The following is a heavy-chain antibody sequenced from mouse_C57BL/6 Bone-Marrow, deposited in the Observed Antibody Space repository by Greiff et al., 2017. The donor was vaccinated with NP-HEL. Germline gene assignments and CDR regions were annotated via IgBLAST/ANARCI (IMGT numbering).Heavy chain of an antibody. CDR3: ARHDYYYGSSLYYAMDY. V-gene: IGHV5-6*01. J-gene: IGHJ4*01. D-gene: IGHD1-1*01. CDR2: ISSGGSYT. Sequence: EVQLQESGGDLVKPGGSLKLSCAASGFTFSSYGMSWVRQTPDKRLEWVATISSGGSYTYYPDSVKGRFTISRDNAKHTLYLQMSSLKSEDTAMYYCARHDYYYGSSLYYAMDYWGQGTSVTVSS. CDR1: GFTFSSYG.